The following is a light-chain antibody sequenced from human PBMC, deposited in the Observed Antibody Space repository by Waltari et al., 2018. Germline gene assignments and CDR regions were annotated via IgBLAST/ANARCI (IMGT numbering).Light chain of an antibody. CDR3: QQSYSTPLT. Sequence: DRVTITCRASQSISSYLNWYQQKPGKAPKLLIYAASSLQSGVPLRFSGSGSGTDFTLTISSLQPEDFATYYCQQSYSTPLTFGGGTKVEIK. CDR1: QSISSY. CDR2: AAS. J-gene: IGKJ4*01. V-gene: IGKV1-39*01.